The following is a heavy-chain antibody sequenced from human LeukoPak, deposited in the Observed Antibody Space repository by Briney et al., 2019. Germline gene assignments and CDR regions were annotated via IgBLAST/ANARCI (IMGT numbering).Heavy chain of an antibody. V-gene: IGHV1-2*02. CDR1: GYTFSSHG. CDR3: ARVSNYYDSSGYYSG. D-gene: IGHD3-22*01. CDR2: INPNSGGT. Sequence: ASVKVSCKASGYTFSSHGNIWVRQAPGQGLEWMGWINPNSGGTNYAQKFQGRVTMTRDTSISTAYMELSRLRSDDTAVYYCARVSNYYDSSGYYSGWGQGTLVTVSS. J-gene: IGHJ4*02.